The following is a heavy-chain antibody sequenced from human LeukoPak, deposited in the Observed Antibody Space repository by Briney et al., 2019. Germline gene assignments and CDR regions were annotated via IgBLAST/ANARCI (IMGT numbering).Heavy chain of an antibody. CDR2: ISAYNGNT. CDR1: GYTFTSYG. V-gene: IGHV1-18*01. CDR3: ARVFRQYSSGWYLGY. J-gene: IGHJ4*02. Sequence: ASVKVSCKASGYTFTSYGISWVRQAPGQGLEWMGWISAYNGNTNYAQKLQGRVTMTTDTSTSTAYMELRSLRSDDTAVYYCARVFRQYSSGWYLGYWGQGTLVTVSS. D-gene: IGHD6-19*01.